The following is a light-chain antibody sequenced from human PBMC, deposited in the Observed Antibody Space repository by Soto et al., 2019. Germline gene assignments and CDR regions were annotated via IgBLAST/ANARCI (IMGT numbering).Light chain of an antibody. J-gene: IGKJ2*01. V-gene: IGKV3-15*01. Sequence: EIMMSQSPATVSVYPGERATLSCRASQSVSSNLAWYQQKPGQAPRLLIYGASSRATGIPVRFSGSGSGTEFTLTISSLQSEDFAVYYCQQYNNWPYTFGQGTKVDVK. CDR1: QSVSSN. CDR3: QQYNNWPYT. CDR2: GAS.